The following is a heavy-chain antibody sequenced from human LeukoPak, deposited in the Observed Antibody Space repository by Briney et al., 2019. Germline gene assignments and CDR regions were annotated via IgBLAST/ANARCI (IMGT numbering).Heavy chain of an antibody. Sequence: ESGPTLVKPTQTLTLTCTFSGFSLSTSGVGVGWIRQPPGKAPEWLALIYWDDDKRYSPSLKSRLTITKDTSKHQVLLTMTNVDPLDTATYYCANRRGTSGWSEGYVDYWGQGTLVTVSS. D-gene: IGHD6-19*01. J-gene: IGHJ4*02. CDR1: GFSLSTSGVG. V-gene: IGHV2-5*02. CDR3: ANRRGTSGWSEGYVDY. CDR2: IYWDDDK.